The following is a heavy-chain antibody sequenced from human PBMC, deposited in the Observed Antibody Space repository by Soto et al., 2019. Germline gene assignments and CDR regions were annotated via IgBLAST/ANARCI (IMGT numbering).Heavy chain of an antibody. D-gene: IGHD5-18*01. J-gene: IGHJ4*02. CDR2: ITYDGSSK. CDR3: ARVGYSYGQNDY. V-gene: IGHV3-30-3*01. Sequence: QAPGKGLQWVAVITYDGSSKYYADSVKGRITISRDNSKSTLYLQMNSLRAEDTAVYYCARVGYSYGQNDYWGQGTLVTVSS.